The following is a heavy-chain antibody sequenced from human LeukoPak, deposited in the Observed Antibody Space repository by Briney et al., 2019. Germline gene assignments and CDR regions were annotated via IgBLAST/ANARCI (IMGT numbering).Heavy chain of an antibody. D-gene: IGHD6-6*01. J-gene: IGHJ6*03. V-gene: IGHV1-18*01. CDR3: ARVTAARPDYYYYMDV. CDR2: ISAYNGNT. Sequence: ASVKVSCKASGYTFTSYGISWVRQAPGQGLEWMGWISAYNGNTNYAQKLQGRVTMTTDTSTSTAYMELRSLRSDDTAVYYCARVTAARPDYYYYMDVRGKGTTVTVSS. CDR1: GYTFTSYG.